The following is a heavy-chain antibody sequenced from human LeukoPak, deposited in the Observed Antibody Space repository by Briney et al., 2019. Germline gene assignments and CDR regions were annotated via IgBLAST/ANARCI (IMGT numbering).Heavy chain of an antibody. CDR1: GGSISPYY. D-gene: IGHD2-15*01. Sequence: PSETLSLTCSVSGGSISPYYWSWIRQPPGEGLGWIGYIYYSGTTNYNPSLQSRVAISVATSKNQFSLKLSSVTAADTALYYCARDRASAGGFDYWGQGTLVTVSS. J-gene: IGHJ4*02. V-gene: IGHV4-59*01. CDR2: IYYSGTT. CDR3: ARDRASAGGFDY.